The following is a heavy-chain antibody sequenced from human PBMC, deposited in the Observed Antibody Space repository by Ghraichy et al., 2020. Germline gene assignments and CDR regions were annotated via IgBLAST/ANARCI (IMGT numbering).Heavy chain of an antibody. CDR3: AKDRDYDYVWGSYRQNYFDY. CDR2: ISGSGGST. CDR1: GFTFSSYA. J-gene: IGHJ4*02. D-gene: IGHD3-16*02. V-gene: IGHV3-23*01. Sequence: GGSLRLSCAASGFTFSSYAMSWVRQAPGKGLEWVSAISGSGGSTYYADSVKGRFTISRDNSKNTLYLQMNSLRAEDMAVYYCAKDRDYDYVWGSYRQNYFDYWGQGTLVTVSS.